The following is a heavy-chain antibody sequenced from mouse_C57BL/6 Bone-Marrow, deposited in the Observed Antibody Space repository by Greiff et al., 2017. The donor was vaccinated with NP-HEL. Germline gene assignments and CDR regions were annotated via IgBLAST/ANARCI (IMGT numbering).Heavy chain of an antibody. J-gene: IGHJ3*01. V-gene: IGHV1-9*01. CDR1: GYTFTGYW. CDR3: GGVEGYPWLAY. D-gene: IGHD2-2*01. Sequence: VQLQQSGAELMKPGASVKLSCKATGYTFTGYWIEWVKQRPGHGLEWIGEILPGSGSTNYNEKFKGKATFTADTSSNTAYMRLSSLTTEDSAIYSCGGVEGYPWLAYWGQGTLVTVSA. CDR2: ILPGSGST.